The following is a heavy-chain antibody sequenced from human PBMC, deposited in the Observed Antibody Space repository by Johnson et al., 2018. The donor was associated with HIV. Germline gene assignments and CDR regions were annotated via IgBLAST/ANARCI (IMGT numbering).Heavy chain of an antibody. V-gene: IGHV3-73*01. D-gene: IGHD3-3*01. J-gene: IGHJ3*01. CDR1: AFAFSDSA. CDR2: IRSKGYTYAT. CDR3: ARDGGYNLWSGWPPGAFDF. Sequence: EVQLVESGGDLVQPGGSLKLSCAASAFAFSDSAIHWVRQASGKGLEWVGRIRSKGYTYATAYAASMKGRFTISRDDSENTAYLQMNSLKSEDTAVYYCARDGGYNLWSGWPPGAFDFWGQGTMVTVSS.